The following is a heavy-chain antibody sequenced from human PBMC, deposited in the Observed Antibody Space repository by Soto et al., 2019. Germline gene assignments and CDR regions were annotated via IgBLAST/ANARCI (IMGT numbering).Heavy chain of an antibody. CDR3: AKRTSGTTWGESDY. Sequence: ASLKVSWKTAGYSFSDYGINCGRQAPGQGLEWMGWISGYSGNANLAQKFQGRVTMTTDKSTRTAYMELRRLRSDDTAVYYCAKRTSGTTWGESDYWGQGTLVTVSS. CDR2: ISGYSGNA. J-gene: IGHJ4*02. CDR1: GYSFSDYG. V-gene: IGHV1-18*04. D-gene: IGHD4-17*01.